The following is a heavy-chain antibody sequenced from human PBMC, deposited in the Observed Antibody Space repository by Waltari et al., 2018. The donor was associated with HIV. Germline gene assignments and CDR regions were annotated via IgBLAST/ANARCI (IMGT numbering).Heavy chain of an antibody. CDR2: TYYRSEWRF. V-gene: IGHV6-1*02. D-gene: IGHD3-16*01. Sequence: QVRLQQSGPGLMKTSQTLSLHCDISRDRLSSHTAAWNWVRRSPSRGFEWLGKTYYRSEWRFDYAGSMKGRLSISVDIAMNQFSLHLTSLIPDDTATYYCVRDSYGFDIWGQGNPV. CDR1: RDRLSSHTAA. J-gene: IGHJ5*02. CDR3: VRDSYGFDI.